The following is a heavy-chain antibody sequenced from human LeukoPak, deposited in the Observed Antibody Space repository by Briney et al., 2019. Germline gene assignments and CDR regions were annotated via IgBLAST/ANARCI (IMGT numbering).Heavy chain of an antibody. CDR3: ARDGLANRDAFDI. CDR2: INPNSGGT. V-gene: IGHV1-2*04. J-gene: IGHJ3*02. D-gene: IGHD1-14*01. CDR1: GYTFTGYY. Sequence: ASVKVSCTASGYTFTGYYMHWVRQAPGQGLEWMGWINPNSGGTNYAQKFQGWVTMTRDTSISTAYMELSRLRSDDTAVYYCARDGLANRDAFDIWGQGTMVTVSS.